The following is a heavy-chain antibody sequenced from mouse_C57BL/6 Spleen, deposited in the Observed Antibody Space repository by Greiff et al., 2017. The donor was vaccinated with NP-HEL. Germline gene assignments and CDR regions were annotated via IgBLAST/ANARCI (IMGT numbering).Heavy chain of an antibody. CDR1: GYTFTSYW. D-gene: IGHD4-1*01. CDR2: INPSNGGT. J-gene: IGHJ4*01. V-gene: IGHV1-53*01. Sequence: QVQLQQSGTELVKPGASVKLSCKASGYTFTSYWMHWVKQRPGQGLEWIGNINPSNGGTNYNEKFKSKATLTVDKSSSTAYMQLSSLTSEDSAVYYCARWETAYYAMDYWGQGTSVTVSS. CDR3: ARWETAYYAMDY.